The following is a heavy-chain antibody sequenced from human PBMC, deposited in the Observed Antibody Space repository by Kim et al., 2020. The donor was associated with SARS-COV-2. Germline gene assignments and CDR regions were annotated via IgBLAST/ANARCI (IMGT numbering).Heavy chain of an antibody. D-gene: IGHD3-9*01. V-gene: IGHV4-4*02. CDR2: IYHSGST. Sequence: SETLSLTCAVSGGSISSSNWWSWVRQPPGKGLEWIGEIYHSGSTNYNPSLKSRVTISVDKSKNQFSLKLSSVTAADTAVYYCASTQKYYDILTGGYYYYYGMDVWGQGTTVTVSS. CDR3: ASTQKYYDILTGGYYYYYGMDV. CDR1: GGSISSSNW. J-gene: IGHJ6*02.